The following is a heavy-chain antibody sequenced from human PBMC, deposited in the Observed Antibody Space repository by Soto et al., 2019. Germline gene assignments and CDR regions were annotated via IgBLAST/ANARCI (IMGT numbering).Heavy chain of an antibody. Sequence: SETLSLTCAVAGGSIESGSFCLSWIRQPPGKGLEWIGYFTHSGTAYSIPSLNGRLTLSVDISQTQLSLKLTSVTAADSAFYYCARIHWAKSSLDYWGWGILVTVSS. CDR2: FTHSGTA. CDR1: GGSIESGSFC. V-gene: IGHV4-30-2*01. CDR3: ARIHWAKSSLDY. J-gene: IGHJ4*02. D-gene: IGHD6-19*01.